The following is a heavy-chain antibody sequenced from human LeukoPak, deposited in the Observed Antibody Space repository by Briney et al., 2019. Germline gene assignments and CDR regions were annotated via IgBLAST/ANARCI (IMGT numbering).Heavy chain of an antibody. J-gene: IGHJ4*02. Sequence: GESLKISCKGSGYSFSSYWIGWARQMPGKGLEWMGIIYPGDSDTRYSPSFQGQVTISADKSISTAYLQWSSLKASDTAMYYCARQFGSYYYDSSAYYYYFDYWAQGTLVTVSS. CDR3: ARQFGSYYYDSSAYYYYFDY. CDR1: GYSFSSYW. V-gene: IGHV5-51*01. D-gene: IGHD3-22*01. CDR2: IYPGDSDT.